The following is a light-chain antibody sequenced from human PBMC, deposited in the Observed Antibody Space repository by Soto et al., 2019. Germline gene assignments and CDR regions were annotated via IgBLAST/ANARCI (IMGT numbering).Light chain of an antibody. CDR1: QSLLHSNGYNY. CDR3: MQDLQTPFT. V-gene: IGKV2-28*01. Sequence: DIVMTQSPLSLPVTPGEPASISCRSSQSLLHSNGYNYLDWYLQKPGQSPQLLIYLGSNRASGVPDRFSGSGSGTDFTLKIGRVEAEDVGVYYCMQDLQTPFTFGPGTKVDIK. CDR2: LGS. J-gene: IGKJ3*01.